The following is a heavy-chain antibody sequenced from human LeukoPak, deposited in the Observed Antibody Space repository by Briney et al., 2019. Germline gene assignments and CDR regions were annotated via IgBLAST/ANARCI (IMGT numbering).Heavy chain of an antibody. CDR3: ARGGMTGAFDI. J-gene: IGHJ3*02. CDR1: GGTFSSYA. V-gene: IGHV1-69*04. Sequence: SVKVSCKASGGTFSSYAISWVRQAPGQGLEWMGRIIPILGIANYAQKFQGRVTITADKSTSTAYMELSSLRSEDTAVYYCARGGMTGAFDIWGQGTMVTVSS. CDR2: IIPILGIA. D-gene: IGHD3-16*01.